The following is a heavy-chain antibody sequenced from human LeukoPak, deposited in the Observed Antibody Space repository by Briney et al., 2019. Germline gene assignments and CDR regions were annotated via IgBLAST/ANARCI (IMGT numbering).Heavy chain of an antibody. CDR2: INPNSGGT. D-gene: IGHD1-7*01. J-gene: IGHJ4*02. V-gene: IGHV1-2*02. CDR1: GYTFTGYY. Sequence: ASVKVSCKASGYTFTGYYMHWVRQAPGQGLEWMGWINPNSGGTNYAQKFQGRVTMTRDTSISTAYMELSRLRSDDMAVYYCARDEGHNWNYLTRYWGQGTLVTVSS. CDR3: ARDEGHNWNYLTRY.